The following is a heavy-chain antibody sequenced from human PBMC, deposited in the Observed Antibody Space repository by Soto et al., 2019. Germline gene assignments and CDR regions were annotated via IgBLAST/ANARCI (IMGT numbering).Heavy chain of an antibody. V-gene: IGHV4-30-4*01. CDR3: ARRSNYAAGRRFDP. J-gene: IGHJ5*02. Sequence: PPETLSLTCAVSAAAITSGDYYCSWILQHPGKGLDGIGLVDGAGSVDNNPSPRSPVTVSLATSMNEFSLSLRSLTAADTAVYYCARRSNYAAGRRFDPWGQGILVTLSS. CDR1: AAAITSGDYY. D-gene: IGHD3-16*01. CDR2: VDGAGSV.